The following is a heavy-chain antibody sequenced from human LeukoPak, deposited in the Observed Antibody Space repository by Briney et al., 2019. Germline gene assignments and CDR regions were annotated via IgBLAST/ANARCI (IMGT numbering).Heavy chain of an antibody. CDR2: IYYSGST. V-gene: IGHV4-59*01. Sequence: PSETLSLTCTVSGGSISSYYWSWIRQPPGKGLEWIGYIYYSGSTNYNPSLKSRVTISVDTSKNQFSLKLSSVTAADTAVYYCARVLSGSGSYYNPLYYYYMDVWGKGTTVTISS. CDR3: ARVLSGSGSYYNPLYYYYMDV. J-gene: IGHJ6*03. D-gene: IGHD3-10*01. CDR1: GGSISSYY.